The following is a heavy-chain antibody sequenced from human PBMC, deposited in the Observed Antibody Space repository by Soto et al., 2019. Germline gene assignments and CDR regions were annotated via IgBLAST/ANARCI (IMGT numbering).Heavy chain of an antibody. CDR2: ITDTGGDT. CDR1: GFTFSSYG. D-gene: IGHD3-10*01. CDR3: ARGSTDVYPGSRIFLF. Sequence: QVQLVESGGGVVQPGRSLRLSCAASGFTFSSYGMHWVRQAPGKGLEWVSTITDTGGDTKYADSVRGRFTISRDNSKKTLYLQMSSLRVEDSAVYYCARGSTDVYPGSRIFLFWGRGTLVTVSA. J-gene: IGHJ4*02. V-gene: IGHV3-NL1*01.